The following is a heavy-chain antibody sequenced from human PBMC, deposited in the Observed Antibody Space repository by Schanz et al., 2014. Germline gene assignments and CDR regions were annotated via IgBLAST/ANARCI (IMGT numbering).Heavy chain of an antibody. CDR1: GDSMSSGGYY. J-gene: IGHJ4*02. CDR2: IGHSGNT. CDR3: ARGRQQLGSFDY. D-gene: IGHD6-13*01. Sequence: QVQLQESGPGLVKPSQTLSLTCNVSGDSMSSGGYYWSWIRQPPGKGLEWIGDIGHSGNTKDNPSLKSRVTMSVETSKNQFSLTLSSVTAADTAVYYCARGRQQLGSFDYWGPGTLVSVSS. V-gene: IGHV4-31*03.